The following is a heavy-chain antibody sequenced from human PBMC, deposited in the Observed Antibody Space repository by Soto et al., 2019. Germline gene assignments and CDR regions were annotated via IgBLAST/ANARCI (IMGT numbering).Heavy chain of an antibody. J-gene: IGHJ4*02. V-gene: IGHV1-69*13. CDR1: GGTFSSYA. D-gene: IGHD3-22*01. CDR3: ASVYPYDSSGSSPDY. Sequence: ASVKVSCKASGGTFSSYAISWVRQAPRQGLEWMGGIIPILGTANYAQKFQGRVTITADESTSTAYMELSSLRSEDTAVYYCASVYPYDSSGSSPDYWGQGTLVTVSS. CDR2: IIPILGTA.